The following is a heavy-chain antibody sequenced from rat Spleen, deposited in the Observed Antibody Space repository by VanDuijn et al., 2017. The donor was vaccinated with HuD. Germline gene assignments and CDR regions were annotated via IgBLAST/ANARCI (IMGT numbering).Heavy chain of an antibody. Sequence: QVQLKESGPGLVQPSQTLSLTCTVSGFSLTSYHVHWVRQPPGKGLEWMGRIQNGGSTDYNSALKSRLSISRDTSKSQVFLKMNSVQTEDTAMYFCARSWGDYYVMDAWGQGASVTVSS. V-gene: IGHV2-27*01. CDR3: ARSWGDYYVMDA. CDR2: IQNGGST. J-gene: IGHJ4*01. D-gene: IGHD4-3*01. CDR1: GFSLTSYH.